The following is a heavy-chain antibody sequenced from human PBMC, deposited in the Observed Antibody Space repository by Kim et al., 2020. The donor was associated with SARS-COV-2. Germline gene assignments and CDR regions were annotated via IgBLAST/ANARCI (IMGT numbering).Heavy chain of an antibody. D-gene: IGHD6-13*01. Sequence: SETLSLTCTVSGGSISSYYWSWIRQPPGKGLEWIGYIYYSGSTNYNPSLKSRVTISVDTSKNQFSLKLSSVTAADTAVYYCAREPIAAAGSSAFDIWGQGTMVTVSS. V-gene: IGHV4-59*13. CDR1: GGSISSYY. J-gene: IGHJ3*02. CDR3: AREPIAAAGSSAFDI. CDR2: IYYSGST.